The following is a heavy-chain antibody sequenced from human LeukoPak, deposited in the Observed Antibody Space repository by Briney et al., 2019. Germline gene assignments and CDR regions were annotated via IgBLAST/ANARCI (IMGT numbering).Heavy chain of an antibody. CDR3: ARGRGSYYPPYCYYMDV. V-gene: IGHV4-34*01. CDR1: GGSFSGYY. Sequence: PSETLSLTCAVYGGSFSGYYWSWVRQPPRKGLEWIGEINHSGSTNYNPSLKSRVTISVDTSKNQFSLKLSSVTAADTAVYYCARGRGSYYPPYCYYMDVWGKGTTVTVSS. D-gene: IGHD1-26*01. J-gene: IGHJ6*03. CDR2: INHSGST.